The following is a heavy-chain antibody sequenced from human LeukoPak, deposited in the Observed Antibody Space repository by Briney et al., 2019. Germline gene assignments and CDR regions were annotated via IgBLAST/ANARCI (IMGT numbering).Heavy chain of an antibody. D-gene: IGHD6-13*01. Sequence: SVKLSCKASGGTFSSYAISWVRQAPGQGLEWMGGILPIFGTANYAQKFQGRVTITADKSTITASMELSSVRSEDPAVYYCARGRPTTSIAAAGANWFDPWGRGTLVSVSS. CDR3: ARGRPTTSIAAAGANWFDP. CDR1: GGTFSSYA. CDR2: ILPIFGTA. V-gene: IGHV1-69*06. J-gene: IGHJ5*02.